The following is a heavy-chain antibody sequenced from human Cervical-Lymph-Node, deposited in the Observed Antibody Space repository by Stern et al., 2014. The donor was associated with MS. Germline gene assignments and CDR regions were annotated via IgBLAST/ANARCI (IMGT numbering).Heavy chain of an antibody. D-gene: IGHD6-19*01. CDR3: AIEVREQWLVPLPYFDY. CDR2: IITLLGTT. Sequence: QVQLEESGAEVRKPWSAVKVSCKASGGAFGIYAISWVRQDPGQGLEWMGGIITLLGTTNYGQKLHGRLTNTADETKKTVYTAKNGLTSEDTAMYYCAIEVREQWLVPLPYFDYWGQGTLVTVSS. J-gene: IGHJ4*02. V-gene: IGHV1-69*01. CDR1: GGAFGIYA.